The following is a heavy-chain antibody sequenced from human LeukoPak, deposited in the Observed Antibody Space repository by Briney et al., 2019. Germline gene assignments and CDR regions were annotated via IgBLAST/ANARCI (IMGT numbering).Heavy chain of an antibody. Sequence: ASVKVSCEASGYTFTGYYLHWVRQAPGQGLEWMGWINPKTGVTKYAQSFQGNVTMTRDTSINTAYLELSRLRFDDTAVYYCARILNSWFDPWGQGTLITVSS. V-gene: IGHV1-2*02. CDR3: ARILNSWFDP. CDR2: INPKTGVT. CDR1: GYTFTGYY. J-gene: IGHJ5*02.